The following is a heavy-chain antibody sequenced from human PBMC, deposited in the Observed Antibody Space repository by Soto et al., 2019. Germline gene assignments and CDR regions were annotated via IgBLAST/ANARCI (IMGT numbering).Heavy chain of an antibody. J-gene: IGHJ6*02. Sequence: GWSLRLSCAASGFTVSSNYMICVRHAPGKGREWVSVIYSCGSTYYADSARGRITISRDNSKNTLYLPMKSLRDEDTAVYYCARDPPATRHGMDVWGQGTTVTVSS. V-gene: IGHV3-53*01. CDR1: GFTVSSNY. CDR3: ARDPPATRHGMDV. CDR2: IYSCGST.